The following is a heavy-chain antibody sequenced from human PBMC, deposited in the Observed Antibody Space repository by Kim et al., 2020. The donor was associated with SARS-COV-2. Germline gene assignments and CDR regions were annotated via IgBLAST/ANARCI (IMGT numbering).Heavy chain of an antibody. D-gene: IGHD6-6*01. CDR3: AKGGYGGAALDY. Sequence: GGSLRLSCAASGFTFSSYGMHWVRQAPGKGLEWVAVISYDGSNKYYADSVKGRFTISRDNSKNTLYLQMNSLRAEDTAVYYCAKGGYGGAALDYWGQGTLVTVSS. CDR2: ISYDGSNK. J-gene: IGHJ4*02. V-gene: IGHV3-30*18. CDR1: GFTFSSYG.